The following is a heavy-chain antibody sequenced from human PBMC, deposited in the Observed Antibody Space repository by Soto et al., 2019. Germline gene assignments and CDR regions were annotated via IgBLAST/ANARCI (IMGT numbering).Heavy chain of an antibody. D-gene: IGHD6-6*01. CDR1: GFSLITSDLG. Sequence: SGPTLVNPTQTLTLTCTFSGFSLITSDLGVGWIRQPPGKALEWLAVIYWDDDKRYRPSLKSRLTITKDTSKNQVVLTMTNMDPVDTATYYCAHTKYSRSSFDYWGQGTLVTSPQ. CDR2: IYWDDDK. J-gene: IGHJ4*02. V-gene: IGHV2-5*02. CDR3: AHTKYSRSSFDY.